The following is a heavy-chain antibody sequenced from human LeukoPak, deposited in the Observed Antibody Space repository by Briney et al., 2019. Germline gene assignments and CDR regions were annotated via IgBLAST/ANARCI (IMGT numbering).Heavy chain of an antibody. Sequence: PSETLSLTCTDSGGSVSSGGYYSSWIRQPPGKGLEWIGYIYYSGSTNYNPSLKSRVTISVDMSKNQFSLRLSSVTTADTAVYYCARVPGVGTAAIWGQGTMVTVSS. CDR2: IYYSGST. CDR3: ARVPGVGTAAI. D-gene: IGHD1-7*01. V-gene: IGHV4-61*08. J-gene: IGHJ3*02. CDR1: GGSVSSGGYY.